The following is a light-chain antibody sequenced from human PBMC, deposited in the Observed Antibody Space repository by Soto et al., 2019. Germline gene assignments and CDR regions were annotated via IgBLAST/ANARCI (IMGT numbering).Light chain of an antibody. Sequence: EIVLTQSPGTLSLSPWERATLSCKTSQTISSGFLAWYQQKPGQAPRLLIYGASSRATGIPDRFSGSGSGTDFTLTISRLEPEDSAVYYCQLLTFGGGTKVEIK. V-gene: IGKV3-20*01. J-gene: IGKJ4*01. CDR2: GAS. CDR1: QTISSGF. CDR3: QLLT.